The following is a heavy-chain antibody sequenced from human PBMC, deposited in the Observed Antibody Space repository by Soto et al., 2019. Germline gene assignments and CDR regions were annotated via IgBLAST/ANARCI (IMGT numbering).Heavy chain of an antibody. CDR3: ARDEGRVTTVRGFDL. V-gene: IGHV3-74*01. CDR1: GFTFSSYW. J-gene: IGHJ2*01. D-gene: IGHD3-10*01. Sequence: EVQLVESGGGLVQPGGPLRLSCTASGFTFSSYWMHWVRQAPGKGLVWVSSINSDGSNTNYADSVKGRFTISRDNAKNTLHLQMNSLRVEDTAVYYCARDEGRVTTVRGFDLWGRGTLVTVSS. CDR2: INSDGSNT.